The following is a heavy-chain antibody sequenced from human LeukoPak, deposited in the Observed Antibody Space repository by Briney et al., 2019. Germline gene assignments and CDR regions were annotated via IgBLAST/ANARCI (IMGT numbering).Heavy chain of an antibody. CDR3: ARGRQNDY. CDR1: GWTFSCYY. V-gene: IGHV4-34*01. J-gene: IGHJ4*02. CDR2: INNSGST. Sequence: SETLSLTCAVYGWTFSCYYWRWIRQPPGKGLEWIGEINNSGSTNYNPSLKSRVTISVDTSKNQFSLNPSPVTGADTAVYYWARGRQNDYWGQGTLVTVSS.